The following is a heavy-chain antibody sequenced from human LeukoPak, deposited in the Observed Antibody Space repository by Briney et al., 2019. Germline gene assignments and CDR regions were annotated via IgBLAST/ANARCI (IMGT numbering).Heavy chain of an antibody. CDR1: GYTFTGYY. V-gene: IGHV1-2*06. D-gene: IGHD2-15*01. J-gene: IGHJ4*02. Sequence: APLKVSCKASGYTFTGYYMHWVRQAPGQGLEWMGRINPNSGGTNYAQKFQGRVIMTRDTSISTAYMELSRLRSDHTAVYYCAREENCSGGSCYYYWGQGTLVTVSS. CDR2: INPNSGGT. CDR3: AREENCSGGSCYYY.